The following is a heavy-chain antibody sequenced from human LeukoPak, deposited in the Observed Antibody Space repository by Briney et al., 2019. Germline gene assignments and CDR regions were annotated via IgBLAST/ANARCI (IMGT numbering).Heavy chain of an antibody. CDR1: GFTFSSYA. Sequence: PGGSLRLSCSASGFTFSSYAMTWVRQAPGKGLEWVSAISASGGLPYYADSVKGRFTISRDNFKNTLYLQMNSLGTEDTAVYYCAREFGSGSYYYDYWGQGTLVTVSS. CDR3: AREFGSGSYYYDY. D-gene: IGHD3-10*01. V-gene: IGHV3-23*01. J-gene: IGHJ4*02. CDR2: ISASGGLP.